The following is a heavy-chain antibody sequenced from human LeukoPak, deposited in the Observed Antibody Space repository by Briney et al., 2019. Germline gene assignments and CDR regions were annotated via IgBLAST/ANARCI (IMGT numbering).Heavy chain of an antibody. D-gene: IGHD6-19*01. V-gene: IGHV1-46*01. Sequence: ASVKVSCKASGYTFTSYYTHWVRQAPGQGLEWMGIINPSGGSTSYAQKFQGRVTMTRDTSTYTVYMELSSLRSEDTAVYYCARSSSPRAVAAPFDYWGQGTLVTVSS. J-gene: IGHJ4*02. CDR2: INPSGGST. CDR3: ARSSSPRAVAAPFDY. CDR1: GYTFTSYY.